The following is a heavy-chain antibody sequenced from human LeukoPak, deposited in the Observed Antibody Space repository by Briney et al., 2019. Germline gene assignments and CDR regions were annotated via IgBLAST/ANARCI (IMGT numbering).Heavy chain of an antibody. V-gene: IGHV4-61*02. J-gene: IGHJ4*02. D-gene: IGHD5-18*01. CDR2: VHSSGTT. CDR3: ARDGLYNYGYSYFDY. Sequence: SQTLSLTCTVSGGSISSGSYYWSWIRQPAGKGLEWIGRVHSSGTTNYNPSLKSRVTMSMDTSKNQLSLKLSSVTAADTAVYYCARDGLYNYGYSYFDYWGQGTLVTVSS. CDR1: GGSISSGSYY.